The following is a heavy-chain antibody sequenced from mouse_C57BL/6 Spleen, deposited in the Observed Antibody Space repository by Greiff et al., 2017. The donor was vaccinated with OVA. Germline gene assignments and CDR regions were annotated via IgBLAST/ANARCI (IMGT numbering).Heavy chain of an antibody. J-gene: IGHJ3*01. Sequence: VQLQQSGPELVKPGDSVKISCKASGYSFTGYFMNWVMQSHGKSLEWIGRINPYNGDTFYNQKFKGKATLTVDKSSSTAHMELRSLTSEDSAVYYCASQYYDYDGFAYWGQGTLVTVSA. CDR1: GYSFTGYF. V-gene: IGHV1-20*01. D-gene: IGHD2-4*01. CDR2: INPYNGDT. CDR3: ASQYYDYDGFAY.